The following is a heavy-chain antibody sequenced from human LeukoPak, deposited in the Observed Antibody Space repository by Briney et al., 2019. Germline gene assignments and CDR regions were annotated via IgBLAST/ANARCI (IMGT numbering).Heavy chain of an antibody. Sequence: GSLRLSCAASGFTFSSYTMNWVRQAPGKGLEWVAATSHNEYNKYYADSVNGRFAISRDNSKNTLYLEVNSLRADDTAVYYCARGPGLAMGKGYFDYCGQVTLVTVSS. V-gene: IGHV3-30*09. CDR3: ARGPGLAMGKGYFDY. D-gene: IGHD6-19*01. CDR2: TSHNEYNK. J-gene: IGHJ4*02. CDR1: GFTFSSYT.